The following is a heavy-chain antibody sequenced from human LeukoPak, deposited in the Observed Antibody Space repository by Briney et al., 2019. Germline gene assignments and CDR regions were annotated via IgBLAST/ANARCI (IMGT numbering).Heavy chain of an antibody. CDR3: APPPIAATGN. D-gene: IGHD6-13*01. J-gene: IGHJ4*02. CDR1: GFTFSGYW. Sequence: PGGSLRLSCAASGFTFSGYWMTWVRQAPGKGLEWVANIKHDGSEKYYVDSGKGRFTISRDNVNNSLYLQMNSLRAEDTAVYYCAPPPIAATGNWGQGTLVTVSS. V-gene: IGHV3-7*01. CDR2: IKHDGSEK.